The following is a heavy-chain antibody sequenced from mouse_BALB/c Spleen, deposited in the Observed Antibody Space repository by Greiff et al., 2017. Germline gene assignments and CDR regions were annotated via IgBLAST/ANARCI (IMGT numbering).Heavy chain of an antibody. CDR3: ARDYRYDRAWFAY. CDR1: GYTFTSYV. CDR2: INPYNDGT. V-gene: IGHV1-14*01. Sequence: QLQESGPELVKPGASVKMSCKASGYTFTSYVMHWVKQKPGQGLEWIGYINPYNDGTKYNEKFKGKATLTSDKSSSTAYMELSSLTSEDSAVYYCARDYRYDRAWFAYWGQGTLVTVSA. D-gene: IGHD2-14*01. J-gene: IGHJ3*01.